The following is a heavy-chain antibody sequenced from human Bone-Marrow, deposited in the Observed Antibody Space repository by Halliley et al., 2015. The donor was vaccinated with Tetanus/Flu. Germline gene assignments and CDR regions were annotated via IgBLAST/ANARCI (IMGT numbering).Heavy chain of an antibody. V-gene: IGHV5-51*01. CDR2: IDPGDSDA. CDR3: ARHGDVTGGYLYSLYGMDV. J-gene: IGHJ6*02. D-gene: IGHD1-26*01. CDR1: GYSFSTYW. Sequence: VQLVQSGAEVKKPGESLKISCKGSGYSFSTYWIAWVRQMPGKGLEWMGIIDPGDSDARYSPSFEGQVTISVDKSISTAYLQWSSLEASDTAIFYCARHGDVTGGYLYSLYGMDVWGQGTTVTVSS.